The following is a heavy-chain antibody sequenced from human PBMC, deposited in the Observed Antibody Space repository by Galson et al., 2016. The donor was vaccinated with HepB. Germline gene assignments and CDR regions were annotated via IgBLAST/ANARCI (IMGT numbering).Heavy chain of an antibody. V-gene: IGHV3-72*01. CDR1: GLTFSDHY. CDR2: SRNRPHSFTT. D-gene: IGHD4-23*01. Sequence: SLRLSCAASGLTFSDHYMDWVRQAPGKGLEWVARSRNRPHSFTTEYAASVKGRFTISRDDSRSSLYLQMNSLKTEDTAVYYCTRGLLVTTVFYGMDVWGQGTTVTVSS. J-gene: IGHJ6*02. CDR3: TRGLLVTTVFYGMDV.